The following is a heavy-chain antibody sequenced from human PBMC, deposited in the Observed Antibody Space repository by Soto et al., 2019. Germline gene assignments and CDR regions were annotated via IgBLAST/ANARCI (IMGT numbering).Heavy chain of an antibody. CDR3: ARDPLLSGNYAMDV. V-gene: IGHV4-59*12. CDR1: GVSIRSYY. D-gene: IGHD3-10*01. J-gene: IGHJ6*02. CDR2: IYFSGST. Sequence: SDTLSLTCTVSGVSIRSYYWTWIRQAPGRGFEWIGYIYFSGSTNYNPSLKSRVTISVDTSKNQFSLKVRSVTAADTAVYYCARDPLLSGNYAMDVWGQGTAVTVSS.